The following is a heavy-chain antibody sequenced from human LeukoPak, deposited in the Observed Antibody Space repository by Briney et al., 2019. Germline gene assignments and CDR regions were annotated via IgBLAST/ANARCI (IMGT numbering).Heavy chain of an antibody. CDR3: ASSVGYCSSTSCPYYYYGMDV. Sequence: ASVKVSCKASGGTFSSYAISWVRQAPGQGLEWMGWINTNTGNPTYAQGFTGRFVFSLDTSVSTAYLQISSLKAEDTAVYYCASSVGYCSSTSCPYYYYGMDVWGQGTTVTVSS. V-gene: IGHV7-4-1*02. CDR2: INTNTGNP. D-gene: IGHD2-2*01. J-gene: IGHJ6*02. CDR1: GGTFSSYA.